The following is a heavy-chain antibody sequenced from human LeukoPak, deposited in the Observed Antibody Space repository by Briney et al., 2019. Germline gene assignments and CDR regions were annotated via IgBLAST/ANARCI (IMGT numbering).Heavy chain of an antibody. D-gene: IGHD1-26*01. J-gene: IGHJ4*02. Sequence: SETLSLTCTVSGGSIISSSYYWGWIRQPPGKGLEWIGSIYYSGSTSYSPSLKSRVTMSVDTSKNQFSLNLSSVTAADTAVYYCARRLVGATTPFDYWGQGTLVTVSS. V-gene: IGHV4-39*01. CDR1: GGSIISSSYY. CDR3: ARRLVGATTPFDY. CDR2: IYYSGST.